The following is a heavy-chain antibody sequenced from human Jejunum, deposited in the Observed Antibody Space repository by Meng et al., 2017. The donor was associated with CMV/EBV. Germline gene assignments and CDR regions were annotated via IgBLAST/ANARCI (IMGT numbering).Heavy chain of an antibody. V-gene: IGHV1-18*01. D-gene: IGHD2-8*01. CDR2: ISVRKGTA. CDR1: GDTFTRYG. CDR3: ARGMQPLAGLSYIHY. J-gene: IGHJ1*01. Sequence: SGDTFTRYGLNWVRQAPGQGPEWMGWISVRKGTADYAKNFQGRLTLTTDASTTTFYMELTSLRSDDTAVYYCARGMQPLAGLSYIHYWGQGTLVTVSS.